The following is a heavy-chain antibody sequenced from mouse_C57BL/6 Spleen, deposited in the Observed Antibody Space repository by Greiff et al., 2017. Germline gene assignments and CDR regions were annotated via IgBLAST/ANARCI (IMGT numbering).Heavy chain of an antibody. J-gene: IGHJ2*01. CDR3: ARYGNLYYFDY. CDR2: ISGGGGNT. CDR1: GFTFSSYT. D-gene: IGHD2-10*02. V-gene: IGHV5-9*01. Sequence: DVMLVESGGGLVKPGGSLKLSCAASGFTFSSYTMSWVRQTPEKRLEWVATISGGGGNTYYPDSVKGRFTISRDNAKNTLYLQMSSRRSEDTALYYCARYGNLYYFDYWGQGTTLTVSS.